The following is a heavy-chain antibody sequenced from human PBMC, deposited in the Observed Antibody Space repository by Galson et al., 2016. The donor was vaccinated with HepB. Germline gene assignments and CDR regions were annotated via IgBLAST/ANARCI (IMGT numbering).Heavy chain of an antibody. J-gene: IGHJ4*02. V-gene: IGHV3-11*06. Sequence: SLRLSCAASGFTFGDFYMSWIGQAPGRGLVWVSFISSRSTFTNYAASVKGRFTISRDNAKNSLSLQMNSLTVEDTALYYCARDRGSGDRIDDWGQGILVSVSS. CDR2: ISSRSTFT. CDR3: ARDRGSGDRIDD. CDR1: GFTFGDFY. D-gene: IGHD4-17*01.